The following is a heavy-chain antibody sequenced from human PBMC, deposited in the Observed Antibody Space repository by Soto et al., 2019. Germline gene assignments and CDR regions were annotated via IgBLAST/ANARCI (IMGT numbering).Heavy chain of an antibody. CDR2: ISGSGGST. CDR3: AKDHEQQLVIYTFDY. D-gene: IGHD6-13*01. Sequence: GGSLRLSCAASGFTFSSYAMSWVRQAPGKGLEWVSAISGSGGSTYYADSVKGRFTISRDNSKNTLYLQMNSLRAEDTAVYYCAKDHEQQLVIYTFDYWGQGTLVTVSS. J-gene: IGHJ4*02. CDR1: GFTFSSYA. V-gene: IGHV3-23*01.